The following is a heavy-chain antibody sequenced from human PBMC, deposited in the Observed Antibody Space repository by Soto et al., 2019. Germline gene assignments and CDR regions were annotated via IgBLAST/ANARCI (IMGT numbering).Heavy chain of an antibody. CDR2: IYYSGST. CDR3: ARGAVTNAYKDDAFDI. V-gene: IGHV4-30-4*01. D-gene: IGHD3-16*01. CDR1: GGSISSGDYY. Sequence: QVQLQESGPGLVKPSQTLSLTCTVSGGSISSGDYYWSWIRQPPGKGLEWIGYIYYSGSTYYNPSLKSRVTISVDTSKNPFSLNLSSVTAADTAVYYCARGAVTNAYKDDAFDIWGQGTMVTVSS. J-gene: IGHJ3*02.